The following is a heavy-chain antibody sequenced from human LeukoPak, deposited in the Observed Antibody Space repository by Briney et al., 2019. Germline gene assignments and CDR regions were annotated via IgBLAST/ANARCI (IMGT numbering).Heavy chain of an antibody. CDR3: TRDVGWDLLFSH. Sequence: PGGSLRLSCVASGFTVTNNYMSWVRQAPGKGLEWVSLMYSGGGTHYADSVKGRFTVSRDNSKNTLYLQMNNLRADDTAVYYCTRDVGWDLLFSHCGQGTLVTVSS. D-gene: IGHD1-26*01. CDR1: GFTVTNNY. V-gene: IGHV3-53*01. CDR2: MYSGGGT. J-gene: IGHJ4*02.